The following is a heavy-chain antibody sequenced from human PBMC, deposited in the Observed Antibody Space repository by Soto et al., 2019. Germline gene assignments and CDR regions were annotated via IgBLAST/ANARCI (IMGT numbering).Heavy chain of an antibody. CDR1: CGSISTYH. CDR2: IYYSGST. J-gene: IGHJ5*02. Sequence: TSETLSLTCTVSCGSISTYHWSWIRQPPGKGLEWIGYIYYSGSTNYNPSLKSRVTMSVDTSKNQYSLKLSSVTAADTAVYYCARGKIIGPWGQGTLVTVSS. V-gene: IGHV4-59*01. CDR3: ARGKIIGP. D-gene: IGHD3-3*01.